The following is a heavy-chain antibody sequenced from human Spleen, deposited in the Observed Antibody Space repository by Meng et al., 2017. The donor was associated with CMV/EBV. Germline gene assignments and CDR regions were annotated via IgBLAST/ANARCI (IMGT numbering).Heavy chain of an antibody. CDR3: ARELRGSFDI. D-gene: IGHD3-22*01. Sequence: ESLKISCEASGFIFFDFGMSWVRQAPGKGLEWIGYIYYSGSTKYNPSLKSRVTLSISVDTSKNQFSLKLSSLTAADTAVYYCARELRGSFDIWGQGTLVTVSS. CDR2: IYYSGST. V-gene: IGHV4-59*01. J-gene: IGHJ3*02. CDR1: GFIFFDFG.